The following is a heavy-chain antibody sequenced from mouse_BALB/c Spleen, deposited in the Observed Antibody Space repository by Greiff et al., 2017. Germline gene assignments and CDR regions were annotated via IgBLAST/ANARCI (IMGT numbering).Heavy chain of an antibody. CDR3: ARRGLYGSSLYWYFDV. Sequence: EVQLQESGGGLVKPGGSLKLSCAASGFTFSSYAMSWVRQTPEKRLEWVASISSGGSTYYPDSVKGRFTISRDNARNILYLQMSSLRSEDTAMYYCARRGLYGSSLYWYFDVWGAGTTVTVSS. D-gene: IGHD1-1*01. CDR1: GFTFSSYA. CDR2: ISSGGST. J-gene: IGHJ1*01. V-gene: IGHV5-6-5*01.